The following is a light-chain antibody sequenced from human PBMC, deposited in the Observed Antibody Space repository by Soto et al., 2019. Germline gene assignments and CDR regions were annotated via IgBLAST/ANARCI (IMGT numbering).Light chain of an antibody. CDR1: QSVSSY. CDR3: QQRSNWPKT. CDR2: DAS. Sequence: EIVLTQSPATLPLSTGERATLSCRASQSVSSYLAWYQQKPGQAPRLLIYDASNRATGIPARFSGSGSGTDFTLTISSLEPEDFAVYYCQQRSNWPKTFGQGTKVDIK. J-gene: IGKJ1*01. V-gene: IGKV3-11*01.